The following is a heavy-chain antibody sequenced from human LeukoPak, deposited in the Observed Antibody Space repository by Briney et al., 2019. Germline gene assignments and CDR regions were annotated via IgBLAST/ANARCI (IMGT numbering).Heavy chain of an antibody. D-gene: IGHD1-26*01. Sequence: SETLSLTCTVSGGSVSYFYWSWIRQPAGKGLEWIGRIYTSGSTNYNPSLKSRVTMSVDTSKKQFSLKLSSVTAADTAVYYCARVRGSSGSYEYYHYMDVWGKGTTVTISS. V-gene: IGHV4-4*07. CDR3: ARVRGSSGSYEYYHYMDV. J-gene: IGHJ6*03. CDR2: IYTSGST. CDR1: GGSVSYFY.